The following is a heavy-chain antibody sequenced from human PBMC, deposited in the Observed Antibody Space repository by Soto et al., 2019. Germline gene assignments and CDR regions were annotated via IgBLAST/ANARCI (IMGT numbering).Heavy chain of an antibody. Sequence: GGSLRLSCAASGFTFSSYAMSWVRQAPGKGLEWVSAISGSGGSTYYADSVKGRFTISRDNSKNTLYLQMNSLRAEDTAVYYCASRTFGEFGYYYYYMDVWGKGTTVTVSS. D-gene: IGHD3-10*01. CDR3: ASRTFGEFGYYYYYMDV. CDR2: ISGSGGST. CDR1: GFTFSSYA. V-gene: IGHV3-23*01. J-gene: IGHJ6*03.